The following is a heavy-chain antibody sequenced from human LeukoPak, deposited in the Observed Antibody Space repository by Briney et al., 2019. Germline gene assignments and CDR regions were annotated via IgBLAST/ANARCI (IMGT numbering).Heavy chain of an antibody. V-gene: IGHV3-7*01. J-gene: IGHJ6*02. Sequence: GGSLRLSCAASGFTFSSYWMSWVRQAPGKGLEWVANIKQDGSEKYYVDSVKGRFTISRDNAKNSLYLQMNSLRAEDTAVYYCARDHSSSWFHYYYYGMDVWGQGTTVTVSS. D-gene: IGHD6-13*01. CDR3: ARDHSSSWFHYYYYGMDV. CDR2: IKQDGSEK. CDR1: GFTFSSYW.